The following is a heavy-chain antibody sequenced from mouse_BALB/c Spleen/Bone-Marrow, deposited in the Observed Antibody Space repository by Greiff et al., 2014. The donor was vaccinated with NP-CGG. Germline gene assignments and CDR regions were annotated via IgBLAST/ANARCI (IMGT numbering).Heavy chain of an antibody. Sequence: VQLQQSGPELVKPGASVKMSCKASGYTFTSYIMHWGKQKPGQGLEWIGYINPYNDGTKYNEKFKGKATLTSDKSSSTAYMELSSLTSEDSAVYYCARPATYYGNFYWYFDVWGAGTTVTVSS. V-gene: IGHV1-14*01. CDR3: ARPATYYGNFYWYFDV. CDR1: GYTFTSYI. J-gene: IGHJ1*01. D-gene: IGHD2-10*01. CDR2: INPYNDGT.